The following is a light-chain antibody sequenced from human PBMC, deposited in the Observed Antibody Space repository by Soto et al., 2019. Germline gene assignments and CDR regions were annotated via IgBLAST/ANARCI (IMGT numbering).Light chain of an antibody. J-gene: IGLJ2*01. V-gene: IGLV2-14*03. CDR3: SSYATSRRRV. Sequence: QYALTQPASVSGSPGQSITISCTGTSSDIGRYSYVSWYQQYPGKAPKLMIYDVSNRPSGVSNRFSGSKSGNTASLTISGLQTEDEADYYCSSYATSRRRVFGGGTKVTVL. CDR2: DVS. CDR1: SSDIGRYSY.